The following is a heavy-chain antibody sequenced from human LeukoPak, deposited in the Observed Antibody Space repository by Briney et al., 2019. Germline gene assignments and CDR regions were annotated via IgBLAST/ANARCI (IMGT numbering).Heavy chain of an antibody. D-gene: IGHD2-2*01. V-gene: IGHV1-2*02. J-gene: IGHJ5*02. CDR3: ARDEGRRRGYQLQTEDEDWFDP. Sequence: ASVKVSCKASGYTFTGYYMHWVRQAPGQGLEWMGWINPNSGGTNYAQKFQGRVTMTRDTSISTAYMELSRLRSDDTAVYYCARDEGRRRGYQLQTEDEDWFDPWGQGTLVTVSS. CDR2: INPNSGGT. CDR1: GYTFTGYY.